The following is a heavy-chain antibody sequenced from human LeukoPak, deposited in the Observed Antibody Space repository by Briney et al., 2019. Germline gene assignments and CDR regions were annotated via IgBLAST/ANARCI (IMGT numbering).Heavy chain of an antibody. Sequence: GGSLRLSCAASGFTFNNAWMSWVRQAPGKGLEWVGRIKSKTDGGTTDYAAPVKGRFTISRDNSKNTLYLQMNSLRAEDTAVYYCAKDSARYFDCNWFDPWGQGTLVTVSS. CDR2: IKSKTDGGTT. D-gene: IGHD3-9*01. J-gene: IGHJ5*02. CDR1: GFTFNNAW. CDR3: AKDSARYFDCNWFDP. V-gene: IGHV3-15*01.